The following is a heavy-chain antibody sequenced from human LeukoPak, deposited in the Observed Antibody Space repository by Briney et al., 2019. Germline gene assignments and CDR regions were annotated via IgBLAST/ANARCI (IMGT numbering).Heavy chain of an antibody. CDR2: IYYTGSS. CDR1: GGSISSYY. D-gene: IGHD6-13*01. J-gene: IGHJ4*02. CDR3: ARGPSAAVKYLDF. Sequence: SETLSLTCTVSGGSISSYYWSWIRQPPGKGLEWLGYIYYTGSSNYNPSLKSRVSISVDTSKNQFPLKLSSVTAADTAVYYCARGPSAAVKYLDFWGQGTLVTVSS. V-gene: IGHV4-59*01.